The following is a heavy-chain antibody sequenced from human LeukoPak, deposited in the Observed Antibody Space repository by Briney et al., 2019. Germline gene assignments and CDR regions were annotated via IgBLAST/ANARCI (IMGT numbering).Heavy chain of an antibody. Sequence: SETLSLTCAVYGGSFSGYYWSGIRQPPGKGLEWIGEINHSGSTNYNPALKSRVTISVDTSKNQFSLKLSSVTAADTAVYYCARGITGFWSGYPLYNWFDPWGQGTLVTVSS. D-gene: IGHD3-3*01. V-gene: IGHV4-34*01. CDR3: ARGITGFWSGYPLYNWFDP. CDR2: INHSGST. CDR1: GGSFSGYY. J-gene: IGHJ5*02.